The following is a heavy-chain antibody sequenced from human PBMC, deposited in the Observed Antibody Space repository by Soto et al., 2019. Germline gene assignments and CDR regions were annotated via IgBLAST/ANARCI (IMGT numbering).Heavy chain of an antibody. Sequence: QVQLQQWGAGLLKPSETLSLTCAVYGGYFRGYYWSWIRQPPVKGLEWIGEINHSGGTNYNPSLKSRVTISVATSKNQFSLKLSSVTAAETAVFYCARLRWEQTWVLDYWGQGTLVTVAS. D-gene: IGHD1-26*01. CDR1: GGYFRGYY. V-gene: IGHV4-34*02. CDR2: INHSGGT. CDR3: ARLRWEQTWVLDY. J-gene: IGHJ4*02.